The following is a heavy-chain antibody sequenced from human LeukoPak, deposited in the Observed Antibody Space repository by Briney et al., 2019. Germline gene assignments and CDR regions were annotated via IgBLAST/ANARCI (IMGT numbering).Heavy chain of an antibody. J-gene: IGHJ4*02. CDR1: GYSFSSYW. CDR3: ARRRSSTLIDY. CDR2: IYPGDSDT. V-gene: IGHV5-51*01. Sequence: GESLKISCKGSGYSFSSYWIARVRQMPGKGLEWMGIIYPGDSDTTYSPSFQGQVTISADKSISTAYLQWSSLKASDTAMYFCARRRSSTLIDYWGQGTLVTVSS. D-gene: IGHD3-10*01.